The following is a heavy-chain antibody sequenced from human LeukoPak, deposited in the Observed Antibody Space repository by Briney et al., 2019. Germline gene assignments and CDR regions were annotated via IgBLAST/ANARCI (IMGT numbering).Heavy chain of an antibody. V-gene: IGHV3-48*03. D-gene: IGHD7-27*01. CDR1: GFTFSSYE. CDR3: ARERPGEDTFDT. CDR2: ISSSGNTI. Sequence: GGSLRLSCAASGFTFSSYEMNWVRHAPGKGLGWVSFISSSGNTIYYADSVKGRFIISRDNAKNSLYLQMNSLRTEDTAIYYCARERPGEDTFDTWGQGTMVTVSS. J-gene: IGHJ3*02.